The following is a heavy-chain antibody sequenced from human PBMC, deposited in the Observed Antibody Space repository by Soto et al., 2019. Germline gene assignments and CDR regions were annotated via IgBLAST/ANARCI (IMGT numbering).Heavy chain of an antibody. J-gene: IGHJ4*02. V-gene: IGHV1-69*02. CDR1: GDTFSSHT. D-gene: IGHD5-12*01. CDR3: ARLSLEFSVYDNCDY. CDR2: IIPMLGIP. Sequence: QVQLVQSGAEVTKPGSSVKVSCKASGDTFSSHTISWVRQAPGQGLEWMGRIIPMLGIPNYAQTFQGRITISADKTTNTAYMELSSLTADDTAVYYCARLSLEFSVYDNCDYWGQGTLVTVSS.